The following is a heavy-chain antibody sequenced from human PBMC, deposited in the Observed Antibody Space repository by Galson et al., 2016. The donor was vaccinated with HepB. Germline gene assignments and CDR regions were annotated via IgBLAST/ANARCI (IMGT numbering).Heavy chain of an antibody. CDR1: GFTFSTYS. Sequence: SLRFSCAASGFTFSTYSLNWVRQAPGKGLEWISYISSNSRTIYYADSVKGRFTISRDNAKNSVYLQTNSLRDEDTAVYYCARDHVVVTLDWFFDLWGRGTLVTVSS. J-gene: IGHJ2*01. CDR3: ARDHVVVTLDWFFDL. D-gene: IGHD2-21*02. V-gene: IGHV3-48*02. CDR2: ISSNSRTI.